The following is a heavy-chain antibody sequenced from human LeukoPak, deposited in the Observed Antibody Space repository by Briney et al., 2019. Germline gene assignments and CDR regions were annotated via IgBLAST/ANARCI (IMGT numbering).Heavy chain of an antibody. Sequence: ASVKVSCKASGYTFTGYYMHWARQAPGQGLEWMGWINPNSGGTNYAQKLQGRVTMTRDTSISTAYMELSRLRSDDTAVYYCARVKYQLLSVSDYWGQGTLVTVSS. CDR3: ARVKYQLLSVSDY. D-gene: IGHD2-2*01. CDR1: GYTFTGYY. V-gene: IGHV1-2*02. CDR2: INPNSGGT. J-gene: IGHJ4*02.